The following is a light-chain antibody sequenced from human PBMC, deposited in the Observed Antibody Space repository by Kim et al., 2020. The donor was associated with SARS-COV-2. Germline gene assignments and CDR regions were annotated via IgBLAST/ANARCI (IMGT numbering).Light chain of an antibody. V-gene: IGKV1-8*01. J-gene: IGKJ5*01. CDR3: QHNYGYPMT. CDR1: QDISRY. Sequence: AIRITQTPSSLSASPGDRVTITCRASQDISRYLGWYQQKPGSAPNLLIYAASTLQSGVPSRFSGSGSGTDFTLTISFLQPEDFATYYCQHNYGYPMTFGQGTHLEIK. CDR2: AAS.